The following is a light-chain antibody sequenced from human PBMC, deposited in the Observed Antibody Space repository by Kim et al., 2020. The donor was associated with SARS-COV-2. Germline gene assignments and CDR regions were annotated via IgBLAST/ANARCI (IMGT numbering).Light chain of an antibody. J-gene: IGLJ1*01. CDR2: EVH. CDR1: SRDVGAYNY. V-gene: IGLV2-8*01. Sequence: PGQSVTISCSGTSRDVGAYNYVSWYQQHPGKAPQLMIYEVHKRPSGVPHRFSGSKSGNTASLTVSGLQPEDEADYYCSSFAGSHYVFGTGTTVTVL. CDR3: SSFAGSHYV.